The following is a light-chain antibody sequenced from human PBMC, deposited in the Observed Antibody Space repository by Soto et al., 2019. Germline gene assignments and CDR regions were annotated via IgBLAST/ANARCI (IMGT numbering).Light chain of an antibody. CDR1: QTVSSS. Sequence: EIVLTQSPATLSLSPGERATLSCRASQTVSSSLAWYQQKPGQAPRLLIYEASNRATGIPARFSGSGSGADFTFTISSLEPEDFALYYCQQHINWPLTFGGGTKVEIK. V-gene: IGKV3-11*01. CDR3: QQHINWPLT. CDR2: EAS. J-gene: IGKJ4*01.